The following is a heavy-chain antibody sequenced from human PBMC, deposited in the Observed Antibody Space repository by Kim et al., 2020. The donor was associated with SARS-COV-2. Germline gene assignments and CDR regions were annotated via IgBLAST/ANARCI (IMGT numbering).Heavy chain of an antibody. CDR3: ARARDYSSGWFDY. J-gene: IGHJ4*02. D-gene: IGHD6-19*01. Sequence: YSQKFQGRVTITRDTSASTAYMELSSLRSEDTAVYYCARARDYSSGWFDYWGQGTLVTVSS. V-gene: IGHV1-3*01.